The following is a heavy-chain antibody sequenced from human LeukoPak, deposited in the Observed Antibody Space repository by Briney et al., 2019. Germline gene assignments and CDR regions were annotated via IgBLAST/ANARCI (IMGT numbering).Heavy chain of an antibody. CDR3: ATVFLGYCSSTSCPRWFDP. CDR2: FDPEDGET. D-gene: IGHD2-2*01. Sequence: VASVKVSFTVSGYTLTELSMHWVRQAPGKGLEWMGGFDPEDGETIYAQKFQGRVTMTEDTSTDTAYMELSSLRSEDTAVYYCATVFLGYCSSTSCPRWFDPWGQGTPVTVSS. CDR1: GYTLTELS. V-gene: IGHV1-24*01. J-gene: IGHJ5*02.